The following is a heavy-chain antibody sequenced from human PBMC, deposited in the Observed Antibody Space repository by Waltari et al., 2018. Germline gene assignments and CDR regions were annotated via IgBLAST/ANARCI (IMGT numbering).Heavy chain of an antibody. V-gene: IGHV4-59*08. CDR1: AGSINNYF. Sequence: QVQLQASGPGLVKPSQTLSLTFSASAGSINNYFWNWVRQPPGKGLQWIGYVRHTLITKCNPSLKSRVTMAVDTSKSQFSLRLTSVSATDTAVYFCARWDSPGRYFGDWGQGTPVTVSS. CDR2: VRHTLIT. CDR3: ARWDSPGRYFGD. J-gene: IGHJ4*02. D-gene: IGHD1-20*01.